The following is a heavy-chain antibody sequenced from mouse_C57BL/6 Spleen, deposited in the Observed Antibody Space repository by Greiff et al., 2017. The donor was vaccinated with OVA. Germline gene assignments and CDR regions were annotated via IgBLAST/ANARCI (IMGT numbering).Heavy chain of an antibody. D-gene: IGHD1-1*01. CDR2: INPNNGGT. V-gene: IGHV1-22*01. CDR3: ARITTVVAHYAMDY. J-gene: IGHJ4*01. Sequence: EVKLVESGPELVKPGASVKMSCKASGYTFTDYNMHWVKQSHGKSLEWIGYINPNNGGTSYNQKFKGKATLTVNKSSSTAYMELRSLTSEDSAVYYCARITTVVAHYAMDYWGQGTSVTVSS. CDR1: GYTFTDYN.